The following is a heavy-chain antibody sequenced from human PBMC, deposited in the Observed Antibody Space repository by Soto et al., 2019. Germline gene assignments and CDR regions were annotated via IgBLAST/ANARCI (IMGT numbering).Heavy chain of an antibody. CDR3: AREASGSSVGGWFDP. V-gene: IGHV3-33*01. J-gene: IGHJ5*02. D-gene: IGHD1-26*01. CDR1: GFTFSSYG. CDR2: IWYDGSNK. Sequence: QVQLVESGGGVVQPGRSLRLSCAASGFTFSSYGMHWVRQAPGKGLEWVAVIWYDGSNKYYADSVKGRFTISRDNSKNTLYLQMNSLRAEDTAVYYCAREASGSSVGGWFDPWGQGTLVTVSS.